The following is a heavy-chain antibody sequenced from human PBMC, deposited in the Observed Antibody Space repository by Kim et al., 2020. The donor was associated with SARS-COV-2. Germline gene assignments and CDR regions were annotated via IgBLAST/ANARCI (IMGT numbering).Heavy chain of an antibody. CDR2: INWKGSHT. CDR3: AREQVGGTGSFRLDAFNI. CDR1: GFNFDDYG. J-gene: IGHJ3*02. V-gene: IGHV3-20*04. Sequence: GGSLRLSCVASGFNFDDYGINWVRQAPGKGLEWISGINWKGSHTGYADSVTGRFIISRDNAKKSVYLQMDSLRAEDTAFYYCAREQVGGTGSFRLDAFNIGGQGTMVTVAS. D-gene: IGHD1-26*01.